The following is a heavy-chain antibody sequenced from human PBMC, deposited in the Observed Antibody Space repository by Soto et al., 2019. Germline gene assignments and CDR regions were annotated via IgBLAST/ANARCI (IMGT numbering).Heavy chain of an antibody. CDR3: AKVVVGATSHSDFDS. CDR1: CGSIANNNYF. V-gene: IGHV4-39*01. Sequence: SETLSLTCTVSCGSIANNNYFWGWVRQPPGKGLEWIGSAAYSGGTYKNPSLKSRVTVSVDTSKNQFSLKLTSVTAADTAVYYCAKVVVGATSHSDFDSWGQGTLVTVSS. J-gene: IGHJ4*02. CDR2: AAYSGGT. D-gene: IGHD2-15*01.